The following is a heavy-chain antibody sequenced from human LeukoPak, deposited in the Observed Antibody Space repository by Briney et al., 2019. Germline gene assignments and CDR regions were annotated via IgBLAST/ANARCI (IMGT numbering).Heavy chain of an antibody. V-gene: IGHV3-23*01. J-gene: IGHJ4*02. Sequence: GGSLTLSCAASGFPFSRYAMNWVRQAPGEGLEWVATVSGDDPSTYYADSVKGRFTISRDNSKNTLYMQMNSLRAEDTAVYYCTKFDAPSGRENYWGRGTLDTVSS. CDR2: VSGDDPST. CDR1: GFPFSRYA. CDR3: TKFDAPSGRENY.